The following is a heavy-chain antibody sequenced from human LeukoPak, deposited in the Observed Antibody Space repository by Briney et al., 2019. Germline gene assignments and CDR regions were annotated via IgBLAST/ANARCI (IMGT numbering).Heavy chain of an antibody. Sequence: GSLRLSCAASGFTFSSYEMNWVRQAPGKGLEWVSYITSSGSTIYYADSVKGRFTISRDNAKNSLYLQMNSLRAEDTAVYYCARDRYYYDSSGPRDAFDIWGQGTMVTVSS. V-gene: IGHV3-48*03. CDR2: ITSSGSTI. J-gene: IGHJ3*02. CDR1: GFTFSSYE. D-gene: IGHD3-22*01. CDR3: ARDRYYYDSSGPRDAFDI.